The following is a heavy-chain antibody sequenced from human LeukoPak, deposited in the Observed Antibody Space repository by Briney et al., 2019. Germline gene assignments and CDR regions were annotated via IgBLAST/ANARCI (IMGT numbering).Heavy chain of an antibody. V-gene: IGHV1-69-2*01. CDR1: GYTFTDYY. D-gene: IGHD3-10*01. Sequence: ASVKISCXVSGYTFTDYYMHWVQQAPGKGLEWMGLVDPEDGETIYAEKFQGRVTITADTSTDTAYMELSSLRSEDTAVYYCATEPMVRGVIIVDYWGQGTLVTVSS. J-gene: IGHJ4*02. CDR3: ATEPMVRGVIIVDY. CDR2: VDPEDGET.